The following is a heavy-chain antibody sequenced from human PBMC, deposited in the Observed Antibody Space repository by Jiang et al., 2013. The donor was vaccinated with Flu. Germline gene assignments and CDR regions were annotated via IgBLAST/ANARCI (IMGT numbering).Heavy chain of an antibody. CDR1: GGSISSYY. CDR2: IYYSGST. V-gene: IGHV4-59*08. CDR3: ARLPGWNADGSIYYGMDV. J-gene: IGHJ6*04. D-gene: IGHD3-10*01. Sequence: PGLVKPSETLSLTCTVSGGSISSYYWSWIRQPPGKGLEWIGYIYYSGSTNYNPSLKSRVTISVDTSKNQFSLKLSSVTAADTAVYYCARLPGWNADGSIYYGMDVWGKGTTVTVSS.